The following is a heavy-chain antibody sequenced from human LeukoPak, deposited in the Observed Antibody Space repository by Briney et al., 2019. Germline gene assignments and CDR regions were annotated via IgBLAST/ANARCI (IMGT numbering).Heavy chain of an antibody. CDR3: ARRYGSGSSGTFDY. D-gene: IGHD3-10*01. CDR1: GGSFSGYY. V-gene: IGHV4-34*01. CDR2: INHSGST. Sequence: SETLSLTCAVYGGSFSGYYWSWLRQPPGKGLEWIGEINHSGSTNYNPSLKSRVTISVDPSKTQFSLKLSSVTAADTAVYYCARRYGSGSSGTFDYWGQGTLVTVSS. J-gene: IGHJ4*02.